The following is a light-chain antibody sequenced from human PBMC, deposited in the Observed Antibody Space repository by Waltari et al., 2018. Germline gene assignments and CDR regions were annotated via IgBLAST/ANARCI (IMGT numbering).Light chain of an antibody. V-gene: IGLV2-14*01. Sequence: QSALTQSASVSGSPGQSLTLSCTGTRSDIGSSDYVSWYQQHPGKAPNLIIDEVSDRPSGVSYRFSGSKSGNTASRTIFGLQPEDDADYHCTSHTTTSTLVVGGGTRLTVL. J-gene: IGLJ2*01. CDR2: EVS. CDR1: RSDIGSSDY. CDR3: TSHTTTSTLV.